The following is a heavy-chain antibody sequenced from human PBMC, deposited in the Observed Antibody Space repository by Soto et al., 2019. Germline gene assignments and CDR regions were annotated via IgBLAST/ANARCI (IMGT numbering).Heavy chain of an antibody. V-gene: IGHV1-46*01. CDR3: ARELSYYYDSSGPPGYFDI. CDR2: INPSGGST. D-gene: IGHD3-22*01. CDR1: GYTLTGDY. J-gene: IGHJ3*02. Sequence: ASVKGSCKGSGYTLTGDYVRWVRQAHGQGLEWMGIINPSGGSTSYTQKFQGRVTMTRDTSTSTVYMELSSLRSEDTAVYYCARELSYYYDSSGPPGYFDIWGQGTMVTVSS.